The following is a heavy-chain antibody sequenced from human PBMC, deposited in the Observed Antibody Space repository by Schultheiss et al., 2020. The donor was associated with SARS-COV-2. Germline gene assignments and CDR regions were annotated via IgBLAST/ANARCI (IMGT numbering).Heavy chain of an antibody. D-gene: IGHD6-6*01. V-gene: IGHV4-4*07. CDR3: ARHHRRVEYSSSPGY. J-gene: IGHJ4*02. Sequence: SQTLSLTCTVSGGSISSYYWSWIRQPAGKGLEWIGRIYTSGSTNYNPSLKSRVTMSVDTSKNQFSLKLSSVTAADTAVYYCARHHRRVEYSSSPGYWGQGTLVTVSS. CDR2: IYTSGST. CDR1: GGSISSYY.